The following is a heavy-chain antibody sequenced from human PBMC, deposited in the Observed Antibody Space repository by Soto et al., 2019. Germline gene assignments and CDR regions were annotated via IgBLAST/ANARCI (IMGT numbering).Heavy chain of an antibody. Sequence: PGGSLRLSCAASGFTFSSYGMHWVRQAPGKGLEWVAVISYDGSNKYYADSVKGRFTISRDNSKNTLYLQMNSLRAEDTAVYYCAKDPYSGSYHGLFDYWGQGTLVTVSS. J-gene: IGHJ4*02. CDR1: GFTFSSYG. CDR3: AKDPYSGSYHGLFDY. V-gene: IGHV3-30*18. CDR2: ISYDGSNK. D-gene: IGHD1-26*01.